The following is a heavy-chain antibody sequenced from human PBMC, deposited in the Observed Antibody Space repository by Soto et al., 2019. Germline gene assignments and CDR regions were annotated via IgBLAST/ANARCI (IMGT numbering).Heavy chain of an antibody. J-gene: IGHJ4*02. D-gene: IGHD1-20*01. V-gene: IGHV1-18*01. CDR2: ISAYNGNT. Sequence: ASVKVSCKASGYTFTSYGISWVRQAPGQGLEWMGWISAYNGNTNYAQKLQGRVTMTTDTSTSTAYMELRSLRSDDTAVYYCARVPYNWNGDARSQFDYWGQGTLVTGSS. CDR3: ARVPYNWNGDARSQFDY. CDR1: GYTFTSYG.